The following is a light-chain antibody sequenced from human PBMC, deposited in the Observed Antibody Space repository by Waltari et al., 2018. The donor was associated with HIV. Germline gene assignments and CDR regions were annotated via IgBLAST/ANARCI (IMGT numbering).Light chain of an antibody. CDR2: DVD. CDR1: RRDIGGYDH. CDR3: CSYGGSYTWV. Sequence: QSALSQPHSVSGSPGQSVTISCNGSRRDIGGYDHVSWYQLHSGKAPRVIIFDVDKRPAGVPDRISGSKSGNTASLSISGLQTDDEAEYFCCSYGGSYTWVFGGGTKLTV. J-gene: IGLJ3*02. V-gene: IGLV2-11*01.